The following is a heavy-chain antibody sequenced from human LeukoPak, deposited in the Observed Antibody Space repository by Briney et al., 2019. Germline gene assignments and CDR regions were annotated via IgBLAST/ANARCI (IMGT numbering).Heavy chain of an antibody. V-gene: IGHV4-38-2*02. J-gene: IGHJ4*02. CDR2: IQNGGDS. Sequence: PAETLSLTCNVSGPSISNGFFCAWIRQSPGKGLEWIGSIQNGGDSYYDPSLKSRTTMSVDTSKNQFSLKLTSVTAADTAVFYCARGMGRFCTSSSCYLSFVYWGQGTLVTVSS. CDR1: GPSISNGFF. CDR3: ARGMGRFCTSSSCYLSFVY. D-gene: IGHD2-2*01.